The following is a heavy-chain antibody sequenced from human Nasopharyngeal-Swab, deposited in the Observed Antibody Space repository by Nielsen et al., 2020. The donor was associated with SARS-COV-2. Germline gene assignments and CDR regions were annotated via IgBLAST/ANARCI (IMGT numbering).Heavy chain of an antibody. D-gene: IGHD3-16*02. CDR2: IYFSGST. CDR3: ARVALGSYLRGRGMDV. J-gene: IGHJ6*02. Sequence: SETLSLTCTVSNGSINSYYWSWIRQPPGKGLEWIGYIYFSGSTSYNPSLKSRVTMPVDTSKNTFSLNLTSVTAADTAVYYCARVALGSYLRGRGMDVWGQGTTVTVSS. CDR1: NGSINSYY. V-gene: IGHV4-59*13.